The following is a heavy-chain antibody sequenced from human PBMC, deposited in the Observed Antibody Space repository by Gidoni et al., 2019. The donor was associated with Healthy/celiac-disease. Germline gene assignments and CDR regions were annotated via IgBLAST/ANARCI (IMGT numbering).Heavy chain of an antibody. Sequence: QVQLVQSGAEVKKPGASVKVSCKASGYTFTGYYIPWVRQAPGQGLEWMGWINPNSGGTNYAQKFQGRVTMTRDTSISTAYMELSRLRSDDTAVYYCARLNGDSRFYYYYYYGMDVWGQGTTVTDSS. CDR2: INPNSGGT. V-gene: IGHV1-2*02. CDR3: ARLNGDSRFYYYYYYGMDV. J-gene: IGHJ6*02. CDR1: GYTFTGYY. D-gene: IGHD4-17*01.